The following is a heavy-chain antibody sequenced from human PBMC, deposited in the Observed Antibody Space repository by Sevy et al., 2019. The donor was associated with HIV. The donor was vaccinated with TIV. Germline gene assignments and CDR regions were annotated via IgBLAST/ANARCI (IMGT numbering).Heavy chain of an antibody. Sequence: ASVKVSCKASGYTFTDYYMYWVRQAPGQGLEWMGWINPNSGGTNYAQKFQGRVTMTRDTSISTAYMELSRLRSDDTAMYYCARVPSRAAEGWFDPWGQGTLVTVSS. V-gene: IGHV1-2*02. CDR3: ARVPSRAAEGWFDP. D-gene: IGHD6-13*01. CDR2: INPNSGGT. J-gene: IGHJ5*02. CDR1: GYTFTDYY.